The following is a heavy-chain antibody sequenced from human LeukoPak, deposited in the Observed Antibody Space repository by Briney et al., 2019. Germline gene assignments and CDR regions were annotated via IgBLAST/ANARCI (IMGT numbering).Heavy chain of an antibody. CDR1: GFTFSSYA. V-gene: IGHV3-23*01. Sequence: PGGSLRLSCAASGFTFSSYAMSWVRQAPGKGLEWVSAISGSGGSTYYADSVKGRFTIPRDNSKNTLYLQMNSLRAEDTAVYYCAKQFDCSSNSCSSYFQHWGQGTLVTVSS. CDR3: AKQFDCSSNSCSSYFQH. CDR2: ISGSGGST. D-gene: IGHD2-2*01. J-gene: IGHJ1*01.